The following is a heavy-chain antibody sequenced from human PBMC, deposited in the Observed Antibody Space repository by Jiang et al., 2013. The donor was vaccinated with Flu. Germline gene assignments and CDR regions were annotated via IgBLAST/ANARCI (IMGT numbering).Heavy chain of an antibody. CDR2: IYPGDSDT. CDR3: ARRDSSSWGSTY. D-gene: IGHD6-13*01. Sequence: IIYPGDSDTRYSPSFQGQVTISADKSISTAYLQWSSLKASDTAMYYCARRDSSSWGSTYWGQGTLVTVSS. V-gene: IGHV5-51*01. J-gene: IGHJ4*02.